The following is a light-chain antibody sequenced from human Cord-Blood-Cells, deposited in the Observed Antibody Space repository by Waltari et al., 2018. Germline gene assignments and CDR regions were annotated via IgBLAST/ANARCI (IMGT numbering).Light chain of an antibody. CDR1: QSISSY. CDR3: QQSYSTPTIP. Sequence: DIQMTQSPSSLTASVGDRVTITCRASQSISSYLNWYQQKPGKAPELLIDAASSLQSVVPSRFSGSVSRTDFTLTISSLQPEACATDYCQQSYSTPTIPFRQVSRLEIK. V-gene: IGKV1-39*01. J-gene: IGKJ5*01. CDR2: AAS.